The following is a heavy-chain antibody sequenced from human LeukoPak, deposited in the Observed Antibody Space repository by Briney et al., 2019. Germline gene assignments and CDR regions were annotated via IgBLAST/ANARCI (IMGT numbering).Heavy chain of an antibody. CDR2: INHSGST. J-gene: IGHJ4*02. D-gene: IGHD3-16*01. Sequence: SETLSLTRALYGGSFSGYYWSWIRQPPGKGLEWIGEINHSGSTNYNPSLKSQVTISVDTSKNQFSLKLSSVTAADTAVYYCARDLGVGTDYWGQGTLVTVSS. V-gene: IGHV4-34*01. CDR1: GGSFSGYY. CDR3: ARDLGVGTDY.